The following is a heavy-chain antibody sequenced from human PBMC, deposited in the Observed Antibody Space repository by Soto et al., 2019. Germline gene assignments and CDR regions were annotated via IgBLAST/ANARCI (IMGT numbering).Heavy chain of an antibody. CDR3: ARQASY. Sequence: QLQLQESGPGLEKPSETLSLTCNVSGVSISDTSYYWGWIRQPPGKGLEWIGTVYFNGKTFYNPSLKSRLTISVDRSKNQISLRLTSVTAADTAVYYCARQASYWGQGTLVAVSS. V-gene: IGHV4-39*01. J-gene: IGHJ4*02. CDR2: VYFNGKT. CDR1: GVSISDTSYY.